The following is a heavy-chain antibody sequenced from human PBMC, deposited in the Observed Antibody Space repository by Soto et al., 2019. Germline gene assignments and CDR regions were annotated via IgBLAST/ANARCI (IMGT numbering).Heavy chain of an antibody. V-gene: IGHV1-46*01. CDR3: ARVEDFWSGYYSVPAY. CDR2: INPSGGST. CDR1: GYTFTSYY. D-gene: IGHD3-3*01. J-gene: IGHJ4*02. Sequence: ASVKVSCKASGYTFTSYYMHWVRQAPGQGLEWMGIINPSGGSTSYAQKFQGRVTMTRDTSTSTVYMELSSLRSEDTAVYYCARVEDFWSGYYSVPAYWGQGTLVTVSS.